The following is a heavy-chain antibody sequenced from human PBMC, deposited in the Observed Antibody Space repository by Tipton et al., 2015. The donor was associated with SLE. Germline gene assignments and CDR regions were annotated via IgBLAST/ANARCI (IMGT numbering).Heavy chain of an antibody. CDR1: GFTFSHYG. V-gene: IGHV3-33*01. D-gene: IGHD3-10*01. J-gene: IGHJ2*01. Sequence: RSLRLSCAASGFTFSHYGMHWVRQAPGKGLEWVALKWHDGSNENYADSVKGRFTISRDNSKNTLYLQMNSLRAEDTAVYYCARDILLSGSGRVLPGNWYFDLWGRGTPVTVSS. CDR3: ARDILLSGSGRVLPGNWYFDL. CDR2: KWHDGSNE.